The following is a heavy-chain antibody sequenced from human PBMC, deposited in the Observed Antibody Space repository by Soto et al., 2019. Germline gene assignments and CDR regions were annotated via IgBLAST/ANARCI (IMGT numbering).Heavy chain of an antibody. Sequence: GGSLRLSCAASGFTFSRYSMNWVRQAPGKGLEWVSSISSTTNYIYYADSMKGRVTVSRDNAKNSVYLEMNILSAEDTALYYCARESEDLTSSFDYWGQGTLVTVSS. V-gene: IGHV3-21*01. CDR2: ISSTTNYI. J-gene: IGHJ4*02. CDR1: GFTFSRYS. CDR3: ARESEDLTSSFDY.